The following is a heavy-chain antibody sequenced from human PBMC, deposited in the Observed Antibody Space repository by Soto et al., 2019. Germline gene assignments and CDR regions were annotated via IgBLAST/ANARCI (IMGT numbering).Heavy chain of an antibody. Sequence: PGGSLRLSCAASGFTFDDYTMHWVRQAPGKGLEWVSLISWDGGSTYYADSVKGRFTISRDNSKNTLYLQMNSLRAEDTAVYYCARVRSSGWYLDYWGQGT. J-gene: IGHJ4*02. CDR1: GFTFDDYT. CDR3: ARVRSSGWYLDY. V-gene: IGHV3-43*01. CDR2: ISWDGGST. D-gene: IGHD6-19*01.